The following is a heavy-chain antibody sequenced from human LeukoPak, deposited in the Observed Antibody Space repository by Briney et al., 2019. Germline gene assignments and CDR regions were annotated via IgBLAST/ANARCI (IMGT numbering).Heavy chain of an antibody. J-gene: IGHJ4*02. CDR2: IYYSGSI. V-gene: IGHV4-59*01. Sequence: SETLSLTCTVSGGSISSYYWSWIRQPPGKGLEWIGYIYYSGSINYNPSLKSRVTISVDTSKSQFSLKLSSVTAADTAVYYCARDRGYSDYWGQGTLVTVSS. CDR3: ARDRGYSDY. CDR1: GGSISSYY.